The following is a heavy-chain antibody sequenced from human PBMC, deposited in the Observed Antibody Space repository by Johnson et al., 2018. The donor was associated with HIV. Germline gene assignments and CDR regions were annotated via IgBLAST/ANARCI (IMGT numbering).Heavy chain of an antibody. D-gene: IGHD3-3*02. CDR3: ARVQVLADDVFNI. J-gene: IGHJ3*02. CDR1: GFTFSSYG. Sequence: QVQLVESGGGVVQPGRSLRLSCVASGFTFSSYGMHWVRQTPGKGLEWVAVISYNGTNTWYADSVKGRFTISRDNSKNTLYLQMDSLGAEDTAVYFCARVQVLADDVFNIWGQGTMVTVAS. CDR2: ISYNGTNT. V-gene: IGHV3-30*03.